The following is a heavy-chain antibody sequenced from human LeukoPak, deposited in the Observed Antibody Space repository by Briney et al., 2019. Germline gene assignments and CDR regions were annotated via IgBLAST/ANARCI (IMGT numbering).Heavy chain of an antibody. D-gene: IGHD3-22*01. V-gene: IGHV4-31*03. Sequence: SQTLSLTCTVSGGSISSGGYYWSWVRQHPGKGLEWIGYIYYSGSTYYNPSLKSRVTISVDTSKNQFSLKLSSVTAADTAVYYCARDLRAYYDSSGYSDAFDIWGQGTMVTVSS. CDR3: ARDLRAYYDSSGYSDAFDI. J-gene: IGHJ3*02. CDR1: GGSISSGGYY. CDR2: IYYSGST.